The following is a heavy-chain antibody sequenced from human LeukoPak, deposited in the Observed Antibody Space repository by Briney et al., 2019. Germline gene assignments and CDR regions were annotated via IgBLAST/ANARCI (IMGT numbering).Heavy chain of an antibody. V-gene: IGHV4-59*01. CDR3: ARGTGRFGELFPNWFDP. D-gene: IGHD3-10*01. CDR2: IYYSGST. Sequence: SETLSLTCTVSGGSISSYYWSWIRQPPGKGLEWIGYIYYSGSTNYNPSLKSRVTISVDTSRNQSSLKLSSVTAADTAVYYCARGTGRFGELFPNWFDPWGQGTLVTVSS. J-gene: IGHJ5*02. CDR1: GGSISSYY.